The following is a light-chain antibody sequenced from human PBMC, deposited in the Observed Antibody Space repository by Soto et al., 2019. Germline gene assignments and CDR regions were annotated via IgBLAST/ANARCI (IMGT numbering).Light chain of an antibody. V-gene: IGLV1-51*01. CDR3: ATWDVSLSAVV. J-gene: IGLJ2*01. CDR2: DDN. CDR1: NSNIGNNY. Sequence: QSVLTQPPSVSAAPGQKVTVSCSGSNSNIGNNYVSWYQQFPGTVPNLLIYDDNKRPSGTPDRFSGSKSGTSATLGITGLQTGDEANYYCATWDVSLSAVVFGGGTKVTVL.